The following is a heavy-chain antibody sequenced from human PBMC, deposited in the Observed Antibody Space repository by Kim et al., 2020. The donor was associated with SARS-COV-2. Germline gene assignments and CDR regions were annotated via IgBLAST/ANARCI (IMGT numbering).Heavy chain of an antibody. D-gene: IGHD3-10*01. V-gene: IGHV3-11*04. J-gene: IGHJ6*04. CDR3: ARGITMVRGADV. Sequence: YYAASGNGRFTNAKDNRKNSLYLKMNSLRAEDTAVYYCARGITMVRGADVWGKGTTVTVSS.